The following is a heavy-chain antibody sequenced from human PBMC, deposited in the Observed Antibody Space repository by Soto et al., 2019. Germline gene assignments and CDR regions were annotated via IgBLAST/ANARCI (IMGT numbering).Heavy chain of an antibody. CDR2: IIPILGIA. V-gene: IGHV1-69*02. CDR3: ASHVDTAMAPHY. D-gene: IGHD5-18*01. Sequence: QVQLVQSGAEVKKPGSSVKVSCKASGGTFSSYTISWVRQAPGQGLEWMGRIIPILGIANYAQKFQGRVTITADKSTSTAYMELSSLRSEDTAVYYCASHVDTAMAPHYWGQGTLVTVSS. J-gene: IGHJ4*02. CDR1: GGTFSSYT.